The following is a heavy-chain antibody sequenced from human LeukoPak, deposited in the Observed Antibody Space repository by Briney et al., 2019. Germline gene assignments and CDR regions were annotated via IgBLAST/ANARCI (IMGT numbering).Heavy chain of an antibody. CDR1: GFAFSGYA. Sequence: GGSLRLSCTVSGFAFSGYAMSWVRQAPGKGPEWVSSIGARGGVTYSADSVTGRFTISRDNSKRTLFLQMNSLRAEDTAVYYCAKVHYTASFPGSFPGRNYFDSWGQGSLVTVSP. CDR3: AKVHYTASFPGSFPGRNYFDS. D-gene: IGHD1-26*01. CDR2: IGARGGVT. J-gene: IGHJ4*02. V-gene: IGHV3-23*01.